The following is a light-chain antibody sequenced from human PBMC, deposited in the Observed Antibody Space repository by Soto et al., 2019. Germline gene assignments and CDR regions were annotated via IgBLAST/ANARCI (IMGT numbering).Light chain of an antibody. CDR3: QQYNNWPLT. CDR1: QSVSYN. Sequence: EIVMTQSPATLSVSPGERATLSCRASQSVSYNLAWYQQKPGQAPRLLIYGASTRATGIPARFSGSGSGSGTEFTLTISSLQSEDFAAYYCQQYNNWPLTFGPGTKVDIK. CDR2: GAS. J-gene: IGKJ3*01. V-gene: IGKV3-15*01.